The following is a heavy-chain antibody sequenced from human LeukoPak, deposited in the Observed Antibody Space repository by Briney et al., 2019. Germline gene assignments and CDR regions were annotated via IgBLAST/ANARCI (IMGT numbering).Heavy chain of an antibody. CDR3: AKGVNYFVLEY. D-gene: IGHD3-10*02. J-gene: IGHJ4*02. Sequence: GGSLRLSCAASGFTFSSYEMNWVRQAPGKGLEWVSYISSSGSTIYYADSVKGRFTISRDNSKNTLYLQMNSLRAEDTAVYYCAKGVNYFVLEYWGQGTLVTISS. CDR2: ISSSGSTI. CDR1: GFTFSSYE. V-gene: IGHV3-48*03.